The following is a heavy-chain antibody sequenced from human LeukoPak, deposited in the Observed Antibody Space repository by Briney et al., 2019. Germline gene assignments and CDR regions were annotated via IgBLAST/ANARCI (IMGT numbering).Heavy chain of an antibody. CDR1: GGSISSGGYY. V-gene: IGHV4-31*03. CDR3: ARESCSSTSCYRDRNNWFDP. D-gene: IGHD2-2*02. Sequence: SQTLSLTCTVSGGSISSGGYYWSWIRQHPGKGLEWIGYIYYSGSTYYNPSLKSRVTISVDTSKNQFSLKLSSVTAADTAVYYCARESCSSTSCYRDRNNWFDPWGQGTLVTVSS. CDR2: IYYSGST. J-gene: IGHJ5*02.